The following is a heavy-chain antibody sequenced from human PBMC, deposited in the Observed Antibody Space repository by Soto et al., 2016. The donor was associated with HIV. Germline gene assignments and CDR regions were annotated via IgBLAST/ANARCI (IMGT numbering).Heavy chain of an antibody. J-gene: IGHJ6*02. V-gene: IGHV4-34*02. CDR3: ARGGYGGPHYYYGMDV. Sequence: QVQLQQWGAGLLKPSETLSLTCAVYGGSFSGYSWSWIRQPPGKGLEWIGEISQSANTNYNPSLKSRVTISIDTSKKQFSLRVNSVTAADTAMYYCARGGYGGPHYYYGMDVWGQGTTVTGLL. CDR1: GGSFSGYS. D-gene: IGHD5-12*01. CDR2: ISQSANT.